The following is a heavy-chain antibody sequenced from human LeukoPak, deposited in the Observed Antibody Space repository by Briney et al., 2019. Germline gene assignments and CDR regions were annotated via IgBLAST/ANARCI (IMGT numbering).Heavy chain of an antibody. CDR3: ARGSTSSSWPDY. Sequence: SDSLSLTCTVSGGSISSYYVSWIRKPPGKGLEWIGYIYYSGSTNYNPSLKSRVTMSVDTSKNQFSLKLSSVTAADTAVYYCARGSTSSSWPDYWGQGTLVTVSS. CDR2: IYYSGST. D-gene: IGHD6-13*01. CDR1: GGSISSYY. V-gene: IGHV4-59*01. J-gene: IGHJ4*02.